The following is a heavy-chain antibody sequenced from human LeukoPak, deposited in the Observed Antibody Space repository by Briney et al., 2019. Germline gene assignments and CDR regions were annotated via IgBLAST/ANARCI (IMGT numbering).Heavy chain of an antibody. CDR1: GGTFSSYA. CDR2: IIPIFGTA. Sequence: SVKVSYKASGGTFSSYAISWVRQAPGQGLEWMGGIIPIFGTANYAQKFQGRVTITADKSTSTAYMELSSLRSEDTAVYYCARAELLWFGNRNDAFDIWGQGTMVTVSS. CDR3: ARAELLWFGNRNDAFDI. J-gene: IGHJ3*02. V-gene: IGHV1-69*06. D-gene: IGHD3-10*01.